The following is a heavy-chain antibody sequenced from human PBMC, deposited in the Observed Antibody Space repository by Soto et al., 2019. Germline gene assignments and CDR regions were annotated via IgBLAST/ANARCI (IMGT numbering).Heavy chain of an antibody. CDR1: VYTFPRYG. CDR2: ISGYNGNT. CDR3: ARDDCSGGSCYRPLDY. V-gene: IGHV1-18*01. J-gene: IGHJ4*02. D-gene: IGHD2-15*01. Sequence: SVKVSCKSSVYTFPRYGISLVRQAPGQGLEWMGWISGYNGNTNYAQMLQGRVTMTTDTSTSTDYMELRSLRSDDTAVYYCARDDCSGGSCYRPLDYWGQGTLVT.